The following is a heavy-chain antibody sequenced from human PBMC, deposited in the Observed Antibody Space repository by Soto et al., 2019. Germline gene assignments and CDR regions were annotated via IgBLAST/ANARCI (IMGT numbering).Heavy chain of an antibody. Sequence: SETLSLTCTVSGGSISSGGYYWSWIRQHPGKGLEWIGYIYYSGSTYYNPSLKSRVTISVDTSKNQFSLKLSSVTAADTAVYYCARERTGYCSGGSCSAYFDYGGQGTLVTVSS. J-gene: IGHJ4*02. D-gene: IGHD2-15*01. V-gene: IGHV4-31*03. CDR2: IYYSGST. CDR3: ARERTGYCSGGSCSAYFDY. CDR1: GGSISSGGYY.